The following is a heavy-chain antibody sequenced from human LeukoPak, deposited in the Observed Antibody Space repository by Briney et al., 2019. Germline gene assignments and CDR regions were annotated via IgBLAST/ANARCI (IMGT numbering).Heavy chain of an antibody. J-gene: IGHJ6*02. CDR3: ARLAAGDDYYYCMDV. Sequence: GASVKVSCKASGYTFTSYDINWVRQAAGQGLEWMGWMNPNSGNTGYTQKFQGRVTMTRNTSISTAYMELSRLRSEDTAVYYCARLAAGDDYYYCMDVWGQGTTVTVSS. CDR2: MNPNSGNT. V-gene: IGHV1-8*01. CDR1: GYTFTSYD. D-gene: IGHD6-13*01.